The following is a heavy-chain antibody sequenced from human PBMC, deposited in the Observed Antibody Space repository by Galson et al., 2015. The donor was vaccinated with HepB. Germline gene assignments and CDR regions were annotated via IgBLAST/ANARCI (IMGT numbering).Heavy chain of an antibody. V-gene: IGHV3-15*01. CDR3: TTGGLKGV. CDR2: IKGKTDGGTT. Sequence: SLRLSCAASGFTFTYAWMNWVRQAPGKGLEWVGRIKGKTDGGTTDYSAPVKGRFTISRDDSKNTLYLQMNSLKTEDTAVYYCTTGGLKGVWGQGTTVTVSS. D-gene: IGHD3-10*01. J-gene: IGHJ6*02. CDR1: GFTFTYAW.